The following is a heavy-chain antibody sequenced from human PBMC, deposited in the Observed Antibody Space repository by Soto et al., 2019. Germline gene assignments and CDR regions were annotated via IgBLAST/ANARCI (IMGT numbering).Heavy chain of an antibody. Sequence: EVQLVESGGGLVQPGGSLRLSCAASGFTFSSYWMHWVRQAPGKGLVWVSRINSDGSSTSYADSVKGRFTISRDNAKNTLYLQMNSLRAEDTAVYYCAGRVVYCSGSRNYYCYMDVWGKGTTVTVSS. CDR3: AGRVVYCSGSRNYYCYMDV. D-gene: IGHD3-10*01. CDR1: GFTFSSYW. V-gene: IGHV3-74*01. CDR2: INSDGSST. J-gene: IGHJ6*03.